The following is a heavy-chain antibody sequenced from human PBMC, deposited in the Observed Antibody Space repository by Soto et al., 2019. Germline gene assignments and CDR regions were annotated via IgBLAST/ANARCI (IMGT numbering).Heavy chain of an antibody. CDR2: IYPGDSDT. Sequence: LKISCKGSGYSFTSYWIGWVRQMPGKGLEWMGIIYPGDSDTRYSPSFQGQVTISADKSISTAYLQWSSLKASDTAMYYCASGGDGYSPRRDGFDIWGQGTMVTVSS. J-gene: IGHJ3*02. CDR3: ASGGDGYSPRRDGFDI. V-gene: IGHV5-51*01. D-gene: IGHD2-21*01. CDR1: GYSFTSYW.